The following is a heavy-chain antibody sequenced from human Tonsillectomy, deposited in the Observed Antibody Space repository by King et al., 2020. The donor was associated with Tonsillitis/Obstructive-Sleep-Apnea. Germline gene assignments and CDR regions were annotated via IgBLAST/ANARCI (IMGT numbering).Heavy chain of an antibody. J-gene: IGHJ6*03. CDR1: GFAFSTKA. CDR3: VKGILWFGEDDV. V-gene: IGHV3-23*04. Sequence: VQLVESGGGLVQPGGSLRLSCEVSGFAFSTKAMSWVRQAPGRGLEWVSSISNTGNSPYYADSVKGRFTISRDNSKNALFLQMNSLRAEDAAIYYCVKGILWFGEDDVWGKATTVIVSS. CDR2: ISNTGNSP. D-gene: IGHD3-10*01.